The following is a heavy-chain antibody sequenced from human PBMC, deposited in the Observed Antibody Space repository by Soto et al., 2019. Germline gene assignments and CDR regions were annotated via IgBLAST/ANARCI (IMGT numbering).Heavy chain of an antibody. CDR2: IYYSGST. V-gene: IGHV4-31*03. CDR1: GGSISSGGYY. CDR3: ARLCLGGSCSQKYYYYYYMDV. D-gene: IGHD2-15*01. J-gene: IGHJ6*03. Sequence: SETLSLTCTVSGGSISSGGYYWSWIRQHPGKGLEWIGYIYYSGSTYYNPSLKSRVTISVDTSKNQFSLKLSSVTAADTAVYYCARLCLGGSCSQKYYYYYYMDVWGKGTTVTVSS.